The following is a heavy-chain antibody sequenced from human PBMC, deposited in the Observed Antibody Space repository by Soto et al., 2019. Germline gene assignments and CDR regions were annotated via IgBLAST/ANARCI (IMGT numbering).Heavy chain of an antibody. CDR2: ISGSGGST. V-gene: IGHV3-23*01. CDR1: GFTFTSYA. Sequence: EVQLLESGGGLVQPGGSLRLSCAASGFTFTSYAMNWVRQAPGKGLEWVSVISGSGGSTYYADSVKGRFTISRDNSKNTLYLQMNSLRAEDPAVYYCAKRTTGWYFDLWGRGTLVTVS. CDR3: AKRTTGWYFDL. J-gene: IGHJ2*01.